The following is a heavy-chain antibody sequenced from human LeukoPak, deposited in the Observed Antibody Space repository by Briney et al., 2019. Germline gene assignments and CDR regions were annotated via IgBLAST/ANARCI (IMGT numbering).Heavy chain of an antibody. CDR3: ARGKRGFIYGSDF. CDR1: GFMFSRKA. CDR2: IWYDGSNK. D-gene: IGHD5-18*01. V-gene: IGHV3-33*08. Sequence: GGSLRLSCAASGFMFSRKAMHWVRQAPGKGLEWVALIWYDGSNKYYADSVKGRFSISRDNSKNTLSLQMNSLRVEDTALYYCARGKRGFIYGSDFWGQGTLVTVSS. J-gene: IGHJ4*02.